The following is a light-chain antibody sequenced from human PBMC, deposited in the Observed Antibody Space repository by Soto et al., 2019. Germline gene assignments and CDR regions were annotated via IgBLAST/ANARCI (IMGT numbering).Light chain of an antibody. CDR1: SSNIGAGYD. CDR2: GNS. V-gene: IGLV1-40*01. CDR3: QSYDSSLSAAV. J-gene: IGLJ2*01. Sequence: QSVLTQPPSVSGAPGQTVIISCTGSSSNIGAGYDVHWYQQLPGTAPKLLIYGNSNRPSGVPDRLSGSKSGTLASLAITGLRVEDEADYYCQSYDSSLSAAVFGGGTKLTVL.